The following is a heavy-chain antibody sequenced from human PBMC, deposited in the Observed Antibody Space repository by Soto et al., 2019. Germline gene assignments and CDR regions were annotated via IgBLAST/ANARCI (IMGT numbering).Heavy chain of an antibody. Sequence: GGSLRLSCAASGFRIDDFAMHLVRQSPGKGLEWVSSISLDSGKIGYADSVTGRFSVSRDNAENSLFLQMSSLKPEDTAFYFCAKDNPGRYGDYHPTWLEPRGQGTLVTVPQ. CDR2: ISLDSGKI. D-gene: IGHD4-17*01. V-gene: IGHV3-9*01. CDR1: GFRIDDFA. CDR3: AKDNPGRYGDYHPTWLEP. J-gene: IGHJ5*02.